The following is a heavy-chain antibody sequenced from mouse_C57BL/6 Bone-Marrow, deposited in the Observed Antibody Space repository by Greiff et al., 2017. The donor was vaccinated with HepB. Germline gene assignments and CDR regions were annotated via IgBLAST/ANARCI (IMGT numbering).Heavy chain of an antibody. D-gene: IGHD1-1*01. Sequence: EVQLQESGGGLVKPGGSLKLSCAASGFTFSSYAMSWVRQTPEKRLEWVATISDGGSYTYYPDNVKGRFTISRDNAKNNLYLQMSHLKSEDTAMYYCAREKRVAPFDYWGQGTTLTVSS. V-gene: IGHV5-4*01. J-gene: IGHJ2*01. CDR2: ISDGGSYT. CDR3: AREKRVAPFDY. CDR1: GFTFSSYA.